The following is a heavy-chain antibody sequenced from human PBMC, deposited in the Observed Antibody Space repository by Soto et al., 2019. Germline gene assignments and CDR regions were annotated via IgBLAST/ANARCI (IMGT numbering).Heavy chain of an antibody. J-gene: IGHJ5*02. D-gene: IGHD3-3*01. CDR2: IYYSGST. CDR1: GGSIRSSSAY. CDR3: ARQRQRFLEWLGWFDP. V-gene: IGHV4-39*01. Sequence: SEPLSHTCTVSGGSIRSSSAYWVGIRQPPGKGRERIGRIYYSGSTYYHPSLKSRVTISVDTSKNQFALKLSSVTAADTAVYYCARQRQRFLEWLGWFDPWGQGTLVTVSS.